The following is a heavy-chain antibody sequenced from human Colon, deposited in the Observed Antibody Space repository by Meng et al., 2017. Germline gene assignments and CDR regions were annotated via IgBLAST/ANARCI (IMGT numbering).Heavy chain of an antibody. J-gene: IGHJ4*02. Sequence: GESLQISCVVSGLTFNNYWMTWVRQAPGTGLEWVANIKQDGSAKYYVESVKGRFTISRDNAKNSLYLQMNVLRVEDTAVYYCAGGSGWLIEYWGQGTRVTVSS. CDR1: GLTFNNYW. CDR3: AGGSGWLIEY. V-gene: IGHV3-7*01. CDR2: IKQDGSAK. D-gene: IGHD6-19*01.